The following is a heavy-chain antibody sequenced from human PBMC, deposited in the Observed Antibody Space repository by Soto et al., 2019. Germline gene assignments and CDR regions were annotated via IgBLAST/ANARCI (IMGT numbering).Heavy chain of an antibody. CDR3: ARTGTTHY. V-gene: IGHV3-7*01. J-gene: IGHJ4*02. Sequence: EVQLVESGGGLVQPGGSLRVSCVASGFTFSDYWMSWARQTPGKGLEWVANIKEDGSQKYYADSVKGRFTVSRDNANNPLYLEMKYLSAEDTALYYCARTGTTHYWGQGTLVTVSS. CDR1: GFTFSDYW. CDR2: IKEDGSQK. D-gene: IGHD1-1*01.